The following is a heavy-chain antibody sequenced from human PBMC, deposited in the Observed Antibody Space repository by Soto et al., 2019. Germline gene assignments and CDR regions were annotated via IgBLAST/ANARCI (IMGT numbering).Heavy chain of an antibody. CDR3: ARRQLVPPYYDDYYGMDV. CDR2: MNPNSVNT. D-gene: IGHD6-6*01. V-gene: IGHV1-8*01. CDR1: GDTFTSYD. Sequence: ASVKVCCKASGDTFTSYDINWVRQATGQGLEWMGWMNPNSVNTGYAQKFQGRVTMTRNPSISTAYMELSSLRAEDTAVYYCARRQLVPPYYDDYYGMDVWGQGTTVTVSS. J-gene: IGHJ6*02.